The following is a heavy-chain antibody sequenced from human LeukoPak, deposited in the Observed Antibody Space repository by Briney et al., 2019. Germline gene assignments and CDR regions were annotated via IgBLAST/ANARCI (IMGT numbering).Heavy chain of an antibody. J-gene: IGHJ4*02. CDR3: AKDAGGTSYDPFDY. V-gene: IGHV3-23*01. CDR2: ISKSGAST. CDR1: GFTFSGFA. Sequence: GGSLRLSCAASGFTFSGFAMSWVRRPPGKGLQWVSAISKSGASTDYADSVKGRFTISRDNSKSTLYLQMNSLRAEDTAIYYCAKDAGGTSYDPFDYWGQGTPVTVSS. D-gene: IGHD2-15*01.